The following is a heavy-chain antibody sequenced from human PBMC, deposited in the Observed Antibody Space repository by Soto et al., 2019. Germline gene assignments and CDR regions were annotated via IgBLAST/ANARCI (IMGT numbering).Heavy chain of an antibody. CDR3: AKKGLGFLATYCNYGDCHYAFDL. D-gene: IGHD2-21*02. V-gene: IGHV3-23*01. Sequence: EVQLLESGGGLVQPGGSLRLSCAASGFTFSNYAMSWVRQAPGKGLEWVSTVSGGGDGTYYADSVKGRFTISRDNPRNTVYLQMSRLSAEDTAVYYCAKKGLGFLATYCNYGDCHYAFDLWGQGTIVTVSS. CDR1: GFTFSNYA. J-gene: IGHJ3*01. CDR2: VSGGGDGT.